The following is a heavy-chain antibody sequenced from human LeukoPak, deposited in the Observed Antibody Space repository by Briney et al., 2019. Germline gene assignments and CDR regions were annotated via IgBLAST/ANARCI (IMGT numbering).Heavy chain of an antibody. V-gene: IGHV4-39*07. D-gene: IGHD3-16*01. CDR1: GGSIFSSSYY. CDR2: IYYSGNT. Sequence: SETLSLTCTVSGGSIFSSSYYWGWIRQPPRKGLEWIGSIYYSGNTYYNPSLKSRVTISVDTSKNQFSLKLSSVTAADTAVYYCARGEIMITFGGAPNRVSYNSEENYWGQGTLVTVTS. J-gene: IGHJ4*02. CDR3: ARGEIMITFGGAPNRVSYNSEENY.